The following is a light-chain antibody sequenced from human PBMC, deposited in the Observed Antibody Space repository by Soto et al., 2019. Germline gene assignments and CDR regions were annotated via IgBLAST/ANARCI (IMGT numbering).Light chain of an antibody. CDR3: AAWDDSLSSHV. Sequence: QPVLTQPPSASGTPGQRVTISCSGSSSNIASNYVYWYQQFPGTAPKLLIHKSNQRPSGVPDRFSGSKSGTSASLAIGGLRSEDEADYYCAAWDDSLSSHVFGTGTKLTVL. CDR2: KSN. J-gene: IGLJ1*01. CDR1: SSNIASNY. V-gene: IGLV1-47*01.